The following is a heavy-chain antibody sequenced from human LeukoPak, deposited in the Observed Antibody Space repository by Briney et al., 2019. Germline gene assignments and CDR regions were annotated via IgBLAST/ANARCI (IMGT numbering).Heavy chain of an antibody. D-gene: IGHD5-18*01. V-gene: IGHV5-51*01. CDR1: GYSFISYW. CDR2: IYPGDSDT. CDR3: ARHSHVDTAMVTIY. Sequence: PGESLKISCEGSGYSFISYWIGWVRQMPAKSLWCMGIIYPGDSDTRYSPSFQGQVTISADKSISTAYLQWSSLKASDTAMYYCARHSHVDTAMVTIYWGQGTLVTVSS. J-gene: IGHJ4*02.